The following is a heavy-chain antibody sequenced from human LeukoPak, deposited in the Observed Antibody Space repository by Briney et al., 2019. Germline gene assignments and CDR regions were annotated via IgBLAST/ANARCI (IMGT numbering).Heavy chain of an antibody. J-gene: IGHJ2*01. CDR3: ARTTRSIDDSSGYYRYWYFDL. D-gene: IGHD3-22*01. V-gene: IGHV4-38-2*02. CDR1: GYSISSGYY. CDR2: IYHSGST. Sequence: SETLSLTCTVSGYSISSGYYWGCIRQPPGKGLEGIGSIYHSGSTYYNPSLKSRVTISVDTSKNQFSLKLSSVTAADTAVYYCARTTRSIDDSSGYYRYWYFDLWGRGTLVTVSS.